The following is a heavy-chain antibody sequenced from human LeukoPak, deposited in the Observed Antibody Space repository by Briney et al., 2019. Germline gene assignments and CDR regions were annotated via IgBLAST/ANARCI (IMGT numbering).Heavy chain of an antibody. Sequence: SGGSLRLSCAASGFTFSSYGMSWVRQAPGRGLEWVSAISGSGGSTYYADSVKGRFTISRDNSKNTLYLQMNSLRAEDTAVYYCAKDGGRLAAAGTGHEDYWGQGTLVTVSS. CDR1: GFTFSSYG. J-gene: IGHJ4*02. CDR3: AKDGGRLAAAGTGHEDY. CDR2: ISGSGGST. V-gene: IGHV3-23*01. D-gene: IGHD6-13*01.